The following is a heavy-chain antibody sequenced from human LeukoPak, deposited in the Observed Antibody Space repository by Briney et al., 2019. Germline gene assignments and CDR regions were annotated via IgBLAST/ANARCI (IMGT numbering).Heavy chain of an antibody. V-gene: IGHV3-30*02. Sequence: GGSLRLSCAASGFIFNSYGMHWVRQAPGKGLEWVAFIRYDGSNKYYADSVEGRFTISRDNSKNTLYLQMNSLRVEDTAVYYCATLPYYYDSSGSYYFDYWGQGTLVTVSS. CDR1: GFIFNSYG. J-gene: IGHJ4*02. D-gene: IGHD3-22*01. CDR3: ATLPYYYDSSGSYYFDY. CDR2: IRYDGSNK.